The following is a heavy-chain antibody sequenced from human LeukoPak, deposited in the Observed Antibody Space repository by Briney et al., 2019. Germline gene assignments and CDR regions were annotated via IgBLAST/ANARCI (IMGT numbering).Heavy chain of an antibody. D-gene: IGHD3-22*01. CDR2: ISSTSSYI. V-gene: IGHV3-21*04. J-gene: IGHJ4*02. Sequence: GGSLRLSCAASGFTFSSYSMNWVRQAPGKGLEWVSSISSTSSYIYYADSVKGRFTISRDNAKNSMYLQMNSLRAEDTAVYYCATTTYYYDSSGQFDYWGQGTLVTVSS. CDR3: ATTTYYYDSSGQFDY. CDR1: GFTFSSYS.